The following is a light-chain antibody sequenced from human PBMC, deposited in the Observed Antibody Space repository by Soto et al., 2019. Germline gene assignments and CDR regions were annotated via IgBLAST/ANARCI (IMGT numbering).Light chain of an antibody. Sequence: DIQMTQSPSSLSASVGGRVSITCRASQSISTHLSWYQQKPGKAPKLLIYDASSLEGGVPSRFSGSGSGTEFTLTINSLQPDDSATYYCQQYNSYSWTFGQGTKVDIK. V-gene: IGKV1-5*01. J-gene: IGKJ1*01. CDR1: QSISTH. CDR2: DAS. CDR3: QQYNSYSWT.